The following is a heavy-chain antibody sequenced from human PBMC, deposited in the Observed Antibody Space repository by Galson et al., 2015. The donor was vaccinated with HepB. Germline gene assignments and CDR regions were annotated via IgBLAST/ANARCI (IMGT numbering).Heavy chain of an antibody. CDR1: GLTFYRYN. CDR3: ARDGPSYYNDTSGYYVGY. Sequence: SLRLSCAASGLTFYRYNVNWFRQAPGKGLEWVASISSGSSYIYYADSVKGLFTISRDNTKNSVSLQMNSLRSEDTAVFYCARDGPSYYNDTSGYYVGYWGQGTLVTVSS. D-gene: IGHD3-22*01. V-gene: IGHV3-21*01. J-gene: IGHJ4*02. CDR2: ISSGSSYI.